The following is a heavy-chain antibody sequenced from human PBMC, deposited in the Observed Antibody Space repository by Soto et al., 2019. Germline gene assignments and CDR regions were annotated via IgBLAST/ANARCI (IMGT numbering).Heavy chain of an antibody. CDR3: ASEGGKSGSSYLY. V-gene: IGHV1-2*02. J-gene: IGHJ4*02. D-gene: IGHD6-6*01. CDR1: GYTFTSYY. CDR2: INPNSGGT. Sequence: QVQLVQSGAEVMKPGASVKVSCRTSGYTFTSYYIHWVRQAPGQGLEWMGVINPNSGGTSYAQNFQGRVTMTRDTSISTAYMDLSRLRSDDTAVYYCASEGGKSGSSYLYWGQGTLLTVSS.